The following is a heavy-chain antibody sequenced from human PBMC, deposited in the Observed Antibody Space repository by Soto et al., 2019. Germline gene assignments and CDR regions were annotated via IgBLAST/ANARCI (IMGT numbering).Heavy chain of an antibody. CDR1: AFTFSSHG. CDR3: GRVSGERNNFCDGGMHF. J-gene: IGHJ6*02. D-gene: IGHD1-1*01. Sequence: QVQLVESGGGVVQPGRSLRLSCAASAFTFSSHGMHWVRQAPGKGLERVAAIWYDGTNKYYADHMKGRFTISTDNSKNTLYLPMPSLRGEYMYIYYRGRVSGERNNFCDGGMHFWGQGPTDTVSS. CDR2: IWYDGTNK. V-gene: IGHV3-33*01.